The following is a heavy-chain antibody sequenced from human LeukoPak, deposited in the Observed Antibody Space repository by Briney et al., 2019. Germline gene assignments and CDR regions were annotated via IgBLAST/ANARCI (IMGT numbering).Heavy chain of an antibody. CDR2: ISGSGGTI. CDR1: GFTFNSYE. J-gene: IGHJ4*02. D-gene: IGHD2-21*02. V-gene: IGHV3-48*03. Sequence: GGSLRLSCAASGFTFNSYEMNWVRQAPGKGLEWVSYISGSGGTINYADSVKGRFTTSRDNAKKSLYLQMNSLRAEDTAVYYCAREGVTAPGDYWGQGTLVTVSS. CDR3: AREGVTAPGDY.